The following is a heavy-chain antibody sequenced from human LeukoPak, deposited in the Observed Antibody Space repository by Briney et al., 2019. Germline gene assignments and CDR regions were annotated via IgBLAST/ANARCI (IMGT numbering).Heavy chain of an antibody. CDR3: TRDLGPSPGRIDY. D-gene: IGHD3-16*01. V-gene: IGHV3-49*04. J-gene: IGHJ4*02. CDR1: GFTFDDYG. Sequence: QTGGSLRLSCAASGFTFDDYGMSWVRQAPGKGLEWVGFIRSKAYGGTTEYAASVKGRFTISRDDSKSIAYLQMNSLKTEDTAVYYCTRDLGPSPGRIDYGGQGTLVTVSS. CDR2: IRSKAYGGTT.